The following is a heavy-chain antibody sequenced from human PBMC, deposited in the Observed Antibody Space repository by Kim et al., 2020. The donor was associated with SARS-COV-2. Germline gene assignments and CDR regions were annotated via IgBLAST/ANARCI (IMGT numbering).Heavy chain of an antibody. D-gene: IGHD6-13*01. Sequence: SETLSLTCSVSDDSLSSADYFWTWIRQRPGKGLEWIGYIFHSGSTYQNPSLKSRVTVSDDMSKRQVSLQLASVTAADTAVYYCARGFEQLAPDYWGQGILVTVSS. J-gene: IGHJ4*02. V-gene: IGHV4-31*03. CDR2: IFHSGST. CDR1: DDSLSSADYF. CDR3: ARGFEQLAPDY.